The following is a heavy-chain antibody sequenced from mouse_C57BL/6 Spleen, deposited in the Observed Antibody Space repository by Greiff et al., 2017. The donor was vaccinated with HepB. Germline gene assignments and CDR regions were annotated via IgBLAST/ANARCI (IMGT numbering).Heavy chain of an antibody. Sequence: QVQLQQSGAELVKPGASVKISCKASGYAFSSYWMNGVKQRPGKGLEWIGQIYPGDGDTNYNGKFKGKATLTADKSSSTAYMQLSSLTSEDSAVYFCARSEYGKSYYYAMDYWGQGTSVTVSS. V-gene: IGHV1-80*01. D-gene: IGHD2-10*02. CDR3: ARSEYGKSYYYAMDY. CDR1: GYAFSSYW. CDR2: IYPGDGDT. J-gene: IGHJ4*01.